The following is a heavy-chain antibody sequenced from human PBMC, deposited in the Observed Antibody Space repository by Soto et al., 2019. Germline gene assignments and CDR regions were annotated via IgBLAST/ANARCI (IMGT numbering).Heavy chain of an antibody. CDR2: IYHSGST. CDR3: ARGVASGNVYYYYYYMDV. D-gene: IGHD3-10*01. Sequence: QVQLQESGPGLVKPSGTLSLTCAVSSGSISSSNWWSWVRQPPGKGLEWIGEIYHSGSTNYNPSLKSRVTISVDKSKSQFSLKLSSVTAADTAVYYCARGVASGNVYYYYYYMDVWGKGTTVTVSS. V-gene: IGHV4-4*02. J-gene: IGHJ6*03. CDR1: SGSISSSNW.